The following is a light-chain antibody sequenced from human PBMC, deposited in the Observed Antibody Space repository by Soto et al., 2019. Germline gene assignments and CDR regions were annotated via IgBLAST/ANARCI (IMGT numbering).Light chain of an antibody. V-gene: IGKV1-5*01. CDR3: QQYHTSSIT. J-gene: IGKJ5*01. Sequence: DIQMTQSPSTLSASVGDRVTITCGASQSISSWLAWYQQKPGKAPTLLIYDASTLERGVPSRFSGTGSGTEFTLSIDSLQPDDFATYYCQQYHTSSITFGQGTRLEI. CDR1: QSISSW. CDR2: DAS.